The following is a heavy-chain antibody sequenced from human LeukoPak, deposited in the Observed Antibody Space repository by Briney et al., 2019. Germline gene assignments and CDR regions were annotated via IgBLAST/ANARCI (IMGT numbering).Heavy chain of an antibody. V-gene: IGHV4-34*01. CDR2: TNHSGST. D-gene: IGHD2-15*01. CDR1: GGSFSGYY. CDR3: ARGRDIVVVVAAVNFDY. J-gene: IGHJ4*02. Sequence: PSETLSLTCAVYGGSFSGYYWSWIRQPPGKGLEWIGETNHSGSTNYNPSLKSRVTISVDTSKNQFSLKLSSVTAADTAVYYCARGRDIVVVVAAVNFDYWGQGTLVTVSS.